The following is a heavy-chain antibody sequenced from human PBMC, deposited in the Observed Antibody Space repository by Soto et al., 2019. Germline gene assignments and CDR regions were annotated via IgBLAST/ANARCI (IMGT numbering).Heavy chain of an antibody. J-gene: IGHJ6*02. CDR2: IRSKANSYAT. V-gene: IGHV3-73*02. CDR1: GFTFSGSA. Sequence: EVQLVESGGGLVQPGGSLKLSCAASGFTFSGSAMHWVRQASGKGLEWVGRIRSKANSYATAYAASVKGRFTISRDDSKNTAYLQMNSLKTEDTAVYYCTRPKSRRDLDGMDVWGQGTTVTVPS. CDR3: TRPKSRRDLDGMDV.